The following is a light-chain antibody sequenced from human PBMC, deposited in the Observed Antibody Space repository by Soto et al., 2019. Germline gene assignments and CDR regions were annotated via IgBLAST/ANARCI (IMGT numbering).Light chain of an antibody. CDR3: CSYAGSSTPYV. CDR2: EGS. J-gene: IGLJ1*01. Sequence: QSVLTQPASVSGSPGQSITISCTGTSSDVGSYNLVSWYQQHPGKAPKLMIYEGSKRPSGVSFRFSGSKSVNTASLTISVLQAEDEADYYCCSYAGSSTPYVFGTGTKVTVL. V-gene: IGLV2-23*01. CDR1: SSDVGSYNL.